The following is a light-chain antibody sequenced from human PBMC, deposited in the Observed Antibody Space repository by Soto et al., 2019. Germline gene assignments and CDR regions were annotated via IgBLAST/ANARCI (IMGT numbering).Light chain of an antibody. V-gene: IGLV2-14*01. CDR3: SSYTSSSTLV. CDR1: SSDVGGCNY. Sequence: QSVLTQPASVSGSPGQSITISCTGTSSDVGGCNYVSWYQQHPGKAPKLMIYDVSNRPLGVSNRFSGSKSANTASLTISGLQAEDEADYYCSSYTSSSTLVFGGGTKLTVL. CDR2: DVS. J-gene: IGLJ3*02.